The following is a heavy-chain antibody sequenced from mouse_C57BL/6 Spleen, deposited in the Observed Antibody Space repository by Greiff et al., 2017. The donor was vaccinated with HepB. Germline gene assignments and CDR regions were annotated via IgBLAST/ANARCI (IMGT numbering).Heavy chain of an antibody. CDR3: AGIYYGYDGDRYYYAMDY. CDR1: GFSLTSYA. Sequence: QVQLQQSGPGLVAPSQSLSITCTVSGFSLTSYAISWVRQPPGKGLEWLGVIWTGGGTNYNSALKSRLSISKDNSKSQVFLKMNSLQTDDTARYYCAGIYYGYDGDRYYYAMDYWGQGTSVTVSS. V-gene: IGHV2-9-1*01. CDR2: IWTGGGT. D-gene: IGHD2-2*01. J-gene: IGHJ4*01.